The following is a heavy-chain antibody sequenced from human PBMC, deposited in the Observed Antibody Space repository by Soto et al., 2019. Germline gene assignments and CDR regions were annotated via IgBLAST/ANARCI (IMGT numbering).Heavy chain of an antibody. V-gene: IGHV1-18*01. CDR1: GYTFTSYG. CDR2: ISAYNGNT. Sequence: ASVKVSCQASGYTFTSYGISWVRQAPGQGLEWMGWISAYNGNTNYAQKLQGRVTMTTDTSTSTAYMELRSLRSDDTAVYYCARATHYYDSPDAFDIWGQGTMVTVSS. D-gene: IGHD3-22*01. CDR3: ARATHYYDSPDAFDI. J-gene: IGHJ3*02.